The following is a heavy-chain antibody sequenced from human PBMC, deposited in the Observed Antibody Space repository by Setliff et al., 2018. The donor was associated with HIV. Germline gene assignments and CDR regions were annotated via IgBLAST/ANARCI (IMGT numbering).Heavy chain of an antibody. D-gene: IGHD3-10*01. CDR1: GLSFSGYW. CDR2: IKYDEIEK. Sequence: GESLKISCSASGLSFSGYWISWVRQAPGKGLEWVANIKYDEIEKYYVDSVMGRFSISRDNAKNSVYLQMNSLRGEDTAVYYCARQNILGDAGGTFDIWGQGTMVTVSS. V-gene: IGHV3-7*01. CDR3: ARQNILGDAGGTFDI. J-gene: IGHJ3*02.